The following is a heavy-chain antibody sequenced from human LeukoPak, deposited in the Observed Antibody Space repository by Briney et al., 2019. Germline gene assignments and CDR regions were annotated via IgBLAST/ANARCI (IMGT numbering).Heavy chain of an antibody. CDR3: AREAGDTGGMDV. V-gene: IGHV1-8*01. CDR1: GYTFTSYD. J-gene: IGHJ6*03. Sequence: VASLKVSCKASGYTFTSYDNNWVRQATGPGHERMGWMNPNSSNTGYAQKFQGRVTMTRNTSMSTAYMELSSVRSEDTAVYYCAREAGDTGGMDVWGKGTTVTVSS. D-gene: IGHD3-10*01. CDR2: MNPNSSNT.